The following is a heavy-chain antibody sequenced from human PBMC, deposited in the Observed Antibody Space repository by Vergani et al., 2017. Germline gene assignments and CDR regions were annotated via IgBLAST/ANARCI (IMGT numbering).Heavy chain of an antibody. CDR3: ARTESFILRYFHWAL. J-gene: IGHJ4*02. CDR2: IYYTGIT. CDR1: GVSIKSGFW. Sequence: VQLQESGPGLVKPPGTLSLTCAVSGVSIKSGFWWNWVRQPPGKGLEWIGEIYYTGITNYNSSLKSRVSMAVDTSKNQFSLNLTSVTAADTAMYYCARTESFILRYFHWALWGQGTLVTVSS. D-gene: IGHD3-9*01. V-gene: IGHV4-4*03.